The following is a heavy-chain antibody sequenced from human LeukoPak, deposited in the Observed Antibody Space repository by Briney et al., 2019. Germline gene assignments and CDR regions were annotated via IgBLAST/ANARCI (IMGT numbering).Heavy chain of an antibody. CDR2: INHSGST. Sequence: SETLSLTCAVYGGSFSGYYWSWIRQPPGKGLEWIGEINHSGSTNYNPSLKSRVTISVDTSKNQFSLKLSFVTAADTAVYYCARDSMITFGGTHYMDVWGKGTTVTVSS. CDR3: ARDSMITFGGTHYMDV. D-gene: IGHD3-16*01. CDR1: GGSFSGYY. J-gene: IGHJ6*03. V-gene: IGHV4-34*01.